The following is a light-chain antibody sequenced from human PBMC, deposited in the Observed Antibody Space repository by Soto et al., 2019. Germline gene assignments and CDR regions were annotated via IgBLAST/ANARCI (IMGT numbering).Light chain of an antibody. CDR3: QQYDNLPRT. CDR2: DAS. Sequence: DIQMSRYPSSLSASVGERVSLTCQASQDISNYLNWYQQKPGKAPKLLIYDASNLETGVPSRFSGSGSGTDFTFTISSLQPEDIATYYCQQYDNLPRTFGQGTKVDIK. V-gene: IGKV1-33*01. CDR1: QDISNY. J-gene: IGKJ1*01.